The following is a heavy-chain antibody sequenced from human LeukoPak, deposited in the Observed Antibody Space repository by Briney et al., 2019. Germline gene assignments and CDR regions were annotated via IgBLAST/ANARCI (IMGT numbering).Heavy chain of an antibody. D-gene: IGHD6-19*01. CDR1: GYTFTGYY. CDR3: ARVPPSGWNYDY. J-gene: IGHJ4*02. Sequence: ASVKVSCKASGYTFTGYYMHWVRQAPGQGLEWMGWINPNSGGTNYAQKFQGRVTMTRDTSISTAYMELSRLRSDDTAVYYCARVPPSGWNYDYWGQGTLVTVSS. CDR2: INPNSGGT. V-gene: IGHV1-2*02.